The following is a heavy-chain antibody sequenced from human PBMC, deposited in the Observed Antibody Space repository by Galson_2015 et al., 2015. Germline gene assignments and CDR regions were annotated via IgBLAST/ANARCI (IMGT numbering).Heavy chain of an antibody. CDR2: IDWDDDK. V-gene: IGHV2-70*04. J-gene: IGHJ4*02. CDR3: ARMGYPNWGYFDY. D-gene: IGHD7-27*01. CDR1: GFSLSTSKMR. Sequence: PALVKPTQTLTLTCTFSGFSLSTSKMRMNWIRQPPGKALEWLACIDWDDDKFYSTSLKTRLTISKDTSKNQVVLAMTNVDPVDTATYYCARMGYPNWGYFDYWGQGTLVTVSS.